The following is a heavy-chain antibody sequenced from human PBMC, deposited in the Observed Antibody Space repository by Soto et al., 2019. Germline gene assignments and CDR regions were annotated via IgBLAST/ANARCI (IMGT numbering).Heavy chain of an antibody. CDR2: ISSSSSYI. Sequence: EVQLVESGGGLVKPGGSLRLSCAASGFTLSSYSMNWVRQAPGKGLEWVSSISSSSSYIYYADSVKGRFTISRDNAKNSLYLQMNSLRAEDTAVYYCARDSGDLYDYWGQGTLVTVSS. CDR1: GFTLSSYS. J-gene: IGHJ4*02. D-gene: IGHD2-21*02. CDR3: ARDSGDLYDY. V-gene: IGHV3-21*01.